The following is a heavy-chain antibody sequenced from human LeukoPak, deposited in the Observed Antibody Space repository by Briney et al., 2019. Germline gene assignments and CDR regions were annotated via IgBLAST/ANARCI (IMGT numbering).Heavy chain of an antibody. D-gene: IGHD3-22*01. CDR1: GFTFSTFA. CDR2: ITGSGPYM. Sequence: GGSLRLSCAASGFTFSTFAMHWVRLSPGKGLEWVSSITGSGPYMLYADSVKHRFTISRDNTKNLLYLEMNSLRAEDTAVYYCARRNYDSSGYSFFDYWGQGTLVTVSS. J-gene: IGHJ4*02. CDR3: ARRNYDSSGYSFFDY. V-gene: IGHV3-21*06.